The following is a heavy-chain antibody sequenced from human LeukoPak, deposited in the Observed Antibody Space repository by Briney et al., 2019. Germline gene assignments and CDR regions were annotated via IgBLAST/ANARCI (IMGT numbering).Heavy chain of an antibody. J-gene: IGHJ4*02. CDR3: AKDRNDSPFY. D-gene: IGHD3-22*01. CDR1: GFTFSSYG. CDR2: ISYDGSNK. V-gene: IGHV3-30*18. Sequence: RSXRLSCAASGFTFSSYGMHWVRQAPGKGVEGVAVISYDGSNKYYADSVKGRFTISRDNSKNTLYLQMNSLRAEDTAVYYCAKDRNDSPFYWGQGTLVTVSS.